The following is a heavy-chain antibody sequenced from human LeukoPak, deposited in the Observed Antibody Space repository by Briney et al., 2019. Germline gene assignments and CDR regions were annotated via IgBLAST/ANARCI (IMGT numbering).Heavy chain of an antibody. CDR3: AKNGLLLGGHYFDC. V-gene: IGHV3-33*06. J-gene: IGHJ4*02. Sequence: GGSLRLSCAASGFTFHNYDMHWVRQAPGKGLEWVALISYDGSNKYYTDSVKGRFTISRDNSKNTLYLQMNSLRAEDTAAYYCAKNGLLLGGHYFDCWGQGILVTVSS. D-gene: IGHD2-15*01. CDR1: GFTFHNYD. CDR2: ISYDGSNK.